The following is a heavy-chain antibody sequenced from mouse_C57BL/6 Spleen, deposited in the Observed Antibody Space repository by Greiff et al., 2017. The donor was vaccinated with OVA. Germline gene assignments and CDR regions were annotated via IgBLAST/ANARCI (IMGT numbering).Heavy chain of an antibody. J-gene: IGHJ4*01. CDR2: IRSKSNNYAT. V-gene: IGHV10-1*01. CDR3: AYGSSYSYAMDY. CDR1: GFSFNTSA. Sequence: EVQLVESGGGLVQPKGSLKLSCAASGFSFNTSAMNWVRQAPGKGLEWVARIRSKSNNYATYYADSVKDRFTISRDDSESMLYLQMNNLKTEDTAMYYCAYGSSYSYAMDYWGQGTSVTVSS. D-gene: IGHD1-1*01.